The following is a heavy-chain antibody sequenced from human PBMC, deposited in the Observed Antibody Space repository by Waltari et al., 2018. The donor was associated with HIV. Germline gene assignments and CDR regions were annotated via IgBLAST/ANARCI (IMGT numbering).Heavy chain of an antibody. Sequence: QVHLVQSGTEVKKPGASVKVSCKASGYTFINYYLHWVRQAPGRGLEWMGRIDPVGGYTTYEQKCQGRVTMTRDTSTSTVYMELNSLRSDDTAVFYCARSQGYCRGGSCYSFDSWGQGTLVIVSS. CDR3: ARSQGYCRGGSCYSFDS. D-gene: IGHD2-15*01. V-gene: IGHV1-46*01. CDR1: GYTFINYY. CDR2: IDPVGGYT. J-gene: IGHJ4*02.